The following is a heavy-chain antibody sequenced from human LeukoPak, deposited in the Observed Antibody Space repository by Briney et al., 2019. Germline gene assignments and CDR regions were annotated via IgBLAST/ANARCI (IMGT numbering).Heavy chain of an antibody. D-gene: IGHD1-26*01. Sequence: GGSLRLSCAASGFTFGSFWMHWVRQAPGKGLVWVSRINRDGSSATYADSVMGRLTISRDNAKSTLYLEINSLRAEDTAVYYCARKDSGSYHPDRWGQGALVTVSS. CDR2: INRDGSSA. CDR3: ARKDSGSYHPDR. J-gene: IGHJ4*02. V-gene: IGHV3-74*01. CDR1: GFTFGSFW.